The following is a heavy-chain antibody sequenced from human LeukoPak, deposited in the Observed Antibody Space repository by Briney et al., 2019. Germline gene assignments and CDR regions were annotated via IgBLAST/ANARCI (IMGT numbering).Heavy chain of an antibody. CDR2: ISGSGGST. CDR1: GFTFSSYA. V-gene: IGHV3-23*01. Sequence: PGGCLRLSCAASGFTFSSYAMSWVRQAPGKELEWVSAISGSGGSTYYADSVKGRFTISRDNSKNTLYLQMNSLRAEDTAVYYCAKLITGFWSGYYPYYFDYWGQGTLVTVSS. J-gene: IGHJ4*02. CDR3: AKLITGFWSGYYPYYFDY. D-gene: IGHD3-3*01.